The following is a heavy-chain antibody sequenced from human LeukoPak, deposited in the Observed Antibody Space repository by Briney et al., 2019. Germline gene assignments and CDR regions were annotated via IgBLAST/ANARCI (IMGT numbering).Heavy chain of an antibody. CDR1: GFTFRTYA. Sequence: GGSLRLSCAASGFTFRTYAMSWVRQAPGKGLEWVSAISGSGGSTYYADSVKGRFTISRDNSKNTLYLQMNSLRAEDTAVYYCAKDPTHYYDSSGTFDYWGQGTLVTVSS. V-gene: IGHV3-23*01. CDR3: AKDPTHYYDSSGTFDY. CDR2: ISGSGGST. J-gene: IGHJ4*02. D-gene: IGHD3-22*01.